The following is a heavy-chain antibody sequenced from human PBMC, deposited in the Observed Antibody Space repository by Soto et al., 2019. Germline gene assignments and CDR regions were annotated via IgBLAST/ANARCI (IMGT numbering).Heavy chain of an antibody. V-gene: IGHV3-23*01. CDR2: ITDSGGGT. Sequence: EVQLLESGGGLVQPGGSLRLSCAASGFMFRSYAMSWVRQAPGKGPEWVSGITDSGGGTHHADSVKGRFTISRDNSESTLYLQLNSLRAEDTAVYYCARNWGGHDYWGQGTLVTVSS. CDR1: GFMFRSYA. D-gene: IGHD7-27*01. J-gene: IGHJ4*02. CDR3: ARNWGGHDY.